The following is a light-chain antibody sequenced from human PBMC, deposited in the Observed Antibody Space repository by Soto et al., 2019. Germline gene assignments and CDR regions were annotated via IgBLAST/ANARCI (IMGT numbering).Light chain of an antibody. CDR3: RQYHNFWA. CDR1: QNIYYN. V-gene: IGKV3-15*01. Sequence: ILMTQSPATVSVSPGESATLSCRASQNIYYNVAWYQHRPGQAPRLLIYRASTRAPGVPARFSGSGSGTEFTLTIISLQPEDFTVYTGRQYHNFWAFGQGTKVEI. J-gene: IGKJ1*01. CDR2: RAS.